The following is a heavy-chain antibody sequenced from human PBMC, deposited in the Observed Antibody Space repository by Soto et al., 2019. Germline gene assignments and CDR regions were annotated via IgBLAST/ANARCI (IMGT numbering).Heavy chain of an antibody. CDR2: IKSKNNGGTT. J-gene: IGHJ5*02. CDR3: TTDDPINRS. V-gene: IGHV3-15*01. Sequence: EVQLVESGGGLVKPGGSLRLSCAASGFTFSNAWMSWVRQAPGKGLEWVGRIKSKNNGGTTDYAAPVKGRFTISRDDSKNTLYLQLNSLRTEDTAVYYCTTDDPINRSWGQGTLVTVSS. CDR1: GFTFSNAW.